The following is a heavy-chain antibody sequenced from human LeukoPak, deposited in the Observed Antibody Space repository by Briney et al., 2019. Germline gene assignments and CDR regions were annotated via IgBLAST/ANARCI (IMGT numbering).Heavy chain of an antibody. CDR2: INNEGSDT. Sequence: PGGSLRLSCVVSGLTFSNHWMHWVRQAPGKGLVWVSHINNEGSDTRYADSVKGRFTISRDNGKNTVYLQMNSLRADDAAVYYSATKAGNFQERVSLDYWGQGILVTVSS. J-gene: IGHJ4*02. CDR1: GLTFSNHW. V-gene: IGHV3-74*01. CDR3: ATKAGNFQERVSLDY. D-gene: IGHD1-1*01.